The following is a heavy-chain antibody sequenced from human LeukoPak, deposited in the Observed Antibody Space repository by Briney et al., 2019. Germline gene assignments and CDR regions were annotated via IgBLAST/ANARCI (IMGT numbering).Heavy chain of an antibody. Sequence: TLCLTCAASGFTFSNYGIQWVRQAPGKGLEGELVIWYDGSNKYYADSVKGRFTISRDNSKNTLYLQMNSLKVEDAAVYYSARDDRSHAPLDYWGQGTMVTVSS. CDR3: ARDDRSHAPLDY. J-gene: IGHJ4*02. CDR2: IWYDGSNK. CDR1: GFTFSNYG. V-gene: IGHV3-33*01.